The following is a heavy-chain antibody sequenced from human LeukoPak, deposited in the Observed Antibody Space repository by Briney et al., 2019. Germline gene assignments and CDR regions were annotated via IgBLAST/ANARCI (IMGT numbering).Heavy chain of an antibody. CDR1: GGSLSGYY. CDR2: INHSGST. D-gene: IGHD2-15*01. J-gene: IGHJ6*03. Sequence: SETLSLTCAVYGGSLSGYYWSWIRQPPGKGLEWIGEINHSGSTNYNPSLKSRVTISVDTSKNQFSLKLSSVTAADTAVYYCARARWRYCSGGSCYFLLTSPYYYMDVWGKRTTVTVSS. CDR3: ARARWRYCSGGSCYFLLTSPYYYMDV. V-gene: IGHV4-34*01.